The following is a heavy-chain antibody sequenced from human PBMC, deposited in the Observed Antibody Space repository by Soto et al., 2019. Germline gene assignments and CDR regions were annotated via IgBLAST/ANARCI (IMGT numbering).Heavy chain of an antibody. V-gene: IGHV2-5*02. Sequence: QITLKESGPTLVKPTQTLTLTCSFSGFSLNTTGVGVGWIRHPPGKALEWLALIYWDDDKRYSPSLKRRLTVTKDTSKNQVVLIMTNMDPVDTATYYCAHRRGVSGGTSFDYWGQGILVTVSS. D-gene: IGHD6-13*01. CDR1: GFSLNTTGVG. CDR3: AHRRGVSGGTSFDY. CDR2: IYWDDDK. J-gene: IGHJ4*02.